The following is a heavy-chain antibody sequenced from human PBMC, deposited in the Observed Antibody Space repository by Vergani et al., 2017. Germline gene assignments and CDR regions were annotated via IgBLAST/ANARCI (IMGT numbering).Heavy chain of an antibody. D-gene: IGHD1-20*01. Sequence: QVQLQQWGAGLLKPSETLSLTCAVYGGSFSGYYWGWIRQPPGKGLEWIGSIYYSGSTYYNPSLKSRVTISVDTSKNQFSLKLSSVTAADTAVYYCARGVYNWNAHNWFDPWGQGTLVTVSS. V-gene: IGHV4-34*01. CDR2: IYYSGST. CDR3: ARGVYNWNAHNWFDP. CDR1: GGSFSGYY. J-gene: IGHJ5*02.